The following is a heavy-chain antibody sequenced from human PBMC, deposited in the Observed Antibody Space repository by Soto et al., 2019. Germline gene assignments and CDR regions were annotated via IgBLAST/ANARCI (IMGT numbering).Heavy chain of an antibody. V-gene: IGHV4-31*03. D-gene: IGHD3-10*01. CDR3: ARARFYGSGRTGFDF. CDR1: RGSVSSGGYY. CDR2: IYYNGIT. Sequence: QVQLQESGPGLVKPSQTLSLTCTVSRGSVSSGGYYWSWIRQHPGEGLEWIGYIYYNGITDYNPALKRRLIISGDTSKNQFSLILSSGTAADTAVFYCARARFYGSGRTGFDFWGQGTLVTVSS. J-gene: IGHJ4*02.